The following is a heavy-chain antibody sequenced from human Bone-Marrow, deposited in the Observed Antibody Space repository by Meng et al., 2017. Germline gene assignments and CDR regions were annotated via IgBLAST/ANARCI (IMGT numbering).Heavy chain of an antibody. J-gene: IGHJ4*02. CDR1: GGSSIIRNW. Sequence: VQCQEPGQGLGKPSGTLSLTGVVSGGSSIIRNWESWVRQPPGKGLEWIGEIYQSGSTNYNPSLKSRVTIAVDKSKNQFSLKLSSVTAADTAVYYCARDLVRTAMVGVFDYWGQGTLVTVSS. D-gene: IGHD5-18*01. V-gene: IGHV4-4*02. CDR3: ARDLVRTAMVGVFDY. CDR2: IYQSGST.